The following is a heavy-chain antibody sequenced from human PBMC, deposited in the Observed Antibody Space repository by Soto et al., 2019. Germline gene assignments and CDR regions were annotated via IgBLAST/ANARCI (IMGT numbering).Heavy chain of an antibody. CDR2: IFYSGTT. J-gene: IGHJ4*02. V-gene: IGHV4-59*01. CDR3: AKDLVLSRRDYYDSSGYHPDY. CDR1: GGSISGYY. D-gene: IGHD3-22*01. Sequence: PWETLSLTCTVPGGSISGYYWSWIRQPPGKVLEWLGYIFYSGTTNYNPSLQSRLTISVDTSKNQFSLTLSSVTAADTAVYYCAKDLVLSRRDYYDSSGYHPDYWGQGTLVTVYS.